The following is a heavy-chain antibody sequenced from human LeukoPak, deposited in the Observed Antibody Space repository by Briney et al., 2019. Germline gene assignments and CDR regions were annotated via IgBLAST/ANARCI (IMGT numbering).Heavy chain of an antibody. CDR1: GYTFTSYA. D-gene: IGHD3-3*01. J-gene: IGHJ4*02. Sequence: ASVKVSCKASGYTFTSYAMNWVRQAPGQGLEWMGWINTNTGNPTYAQGFTGRFVFSLDTSVSTAYLQISSLKAEDTAVYYCARGDVLRFLEWCDYWGQGTLVTVSS. CDR2: INTNTGNP. CDR3: ARGDVLRFLEWCDY. V-gene: IGHV7-4-1*02.